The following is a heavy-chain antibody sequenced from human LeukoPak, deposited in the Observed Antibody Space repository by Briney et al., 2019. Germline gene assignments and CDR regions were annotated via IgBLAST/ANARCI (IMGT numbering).Heavy chain of an antibody. D-gene: IGHD5-18*01. CDR1: GFSFNSYW. Sequence: GGSLRLSCAASGFSFNSYWMSWVRQGPGKGLEWVANIKEDGSEKYYVDSVKGRFTISRDNAKNSLYLQMNSLRAEDTAVYYCARLPLTARRHFEYGGQGTLVTVSS. V-gene: IGHV3-7*05. CDR3: ARLPLTARRHFEY. CDR2: IKEDGSEK. J-gene: IGHJ4*02.